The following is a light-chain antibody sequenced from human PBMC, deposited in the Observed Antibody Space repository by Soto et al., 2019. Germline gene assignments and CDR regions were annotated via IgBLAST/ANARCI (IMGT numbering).Light chain of an antibody. Sequence: DFQMTQSASTLSSSVGDRVTITCRASQSVCSWLAWYQRKPGKVPELLIYDASSLERGVQSRFSGSGSGTQFTLTIGRLQPDNFATYYCQQYNIYPCMFGQGTKVEIK. CDR3: QQYNIYPCM. CDR1: QSVCSW. V-gene: IGKV1-5*01. J-gene: IGKJ1*01. CDR2: DAS.